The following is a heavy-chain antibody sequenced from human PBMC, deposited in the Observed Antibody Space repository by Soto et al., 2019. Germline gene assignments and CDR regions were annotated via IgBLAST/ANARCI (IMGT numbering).Heavy chain of an antibody. CDR1: GFTVSSNY. CDR3: ARSLKDDYIHDAFDI. D-gene: IGHD4-4*01. J-gene: IGHJ3*02. V-gene: IGHV3-66*01. Sequence: GGSLRLSCAASGFTVSSNYMSWVRQAPGKGLEWVSVIYSGGSTYYADSVKGRFTISRDNSKNTLYLQMNGLRAEDTAVYYCARSLKDDYIHDAFDIWGQGTMVTVSS. CDR2: IYSGGST.